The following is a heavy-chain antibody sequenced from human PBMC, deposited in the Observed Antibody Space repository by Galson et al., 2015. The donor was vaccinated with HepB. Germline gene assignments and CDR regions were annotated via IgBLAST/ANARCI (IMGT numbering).Heavy chain of an antibody. Sequence: SLRLSCAASGFTFSNAWMSWVRQAPGKGLEWVGRIKSKTDGGTTDYAAPVKGRFTISRDDSKNTLYLQMNSLKTEDTAVYYCTTDEMYSSTGKPYYYYYMDVWGKGTTVTVSS. D-gene: IGHD6-13*01. V-gene: IGHV3-15*01. CDR2: IKSKTDGGTT. J-gene: IGHJ6*03. CDR3: TTDEMYSSTGKPYYYYYMDV. CDR1: GFTFSNAW.